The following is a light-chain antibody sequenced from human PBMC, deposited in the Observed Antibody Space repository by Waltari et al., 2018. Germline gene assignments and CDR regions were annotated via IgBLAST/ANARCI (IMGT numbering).Light chain of an antibody. Sequence: EIVLTQSPAILSVSPGEGATLSCRASQSVRDNLACYQHKPGQAPRLLIFGASTRAPGFPARFSGSGSGTEFTLTITSLQSEDSAVYFCQQYNGQPLTFGGGTKVEIK. V-gene: IGKV3-15*01. CDR3: QQYNGQPLT. J-gene: IGKJ4*01. CDR1: QSVRDN. CDR2: GAS.